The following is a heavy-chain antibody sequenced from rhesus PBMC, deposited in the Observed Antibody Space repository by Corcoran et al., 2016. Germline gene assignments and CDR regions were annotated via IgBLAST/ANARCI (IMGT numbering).Heavy chain of an antibody. D-gene: IGHD3-34*01. CDR3: ARHPYWGGFDY. J-gene: IGHJ4*01. CDR1: GGSISSSNW. Sequence: QVQLQESGPAVVKPSATLSLTFAVSGGSISSSNWWSWIRQSPGKGLEWIGGIYGCGGSTQYNPSLMSRVTISIDTSKNQFSLKLSSVTAADTAVYYGARHPYWGGFDYWGQRVLVTVSS. CDR2: IYGCGGST. V-gene: IGHV4-93*02.